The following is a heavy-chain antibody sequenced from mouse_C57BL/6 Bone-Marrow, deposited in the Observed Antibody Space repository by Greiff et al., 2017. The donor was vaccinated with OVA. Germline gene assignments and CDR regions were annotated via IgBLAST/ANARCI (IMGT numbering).Heavy chain of an antibody. CDR1: GYTFTSYW. D-gene: IGHD1-1*01. V-gene: IGHV1-5*01. Sequence: VQLQQSGTVLARPGASVKMSCKTSGYTFTSYWMHWVKQRPGQGLEWIGAIYPGNSDTSYNQKFKGKAKLTAVTSASTAYMELSSLTNEDSAVYYCTRKEITTVVARFDVWGTGTTVTVSS. CDR3: TRKEITTVVARFDV. CDR2: IYPGNSDT. J-gene: IGHJ1*03.